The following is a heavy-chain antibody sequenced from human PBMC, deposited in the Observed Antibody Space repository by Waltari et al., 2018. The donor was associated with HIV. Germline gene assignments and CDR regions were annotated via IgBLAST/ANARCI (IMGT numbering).Heavy chain of an antibody. Sequence: QVQLQQWGAGLLKPSETLSLTCAVYGGSFSGYYWSWIRQPPGKGLEWIGEINHSGSTNYNPSLKSRVTISVDTSKNQFSLKLSSVTAADTAVYYCARGHAVVVPAAMMWDWVIKTYGMDVWGQGTTVTVSS. CDR1: GGSFSGYY. CDR3: ARGHAVVVPAAMMWDWVIKTYGMDV. CDR2: INHSGST. J-gene: IGHJ6*02. D-gene: IGHD2-2*01. V-gene: IGHV4-34*01.